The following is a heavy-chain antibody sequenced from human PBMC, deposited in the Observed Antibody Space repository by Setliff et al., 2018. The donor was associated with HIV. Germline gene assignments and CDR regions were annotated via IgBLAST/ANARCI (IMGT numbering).Heavy chain of an antibody. CDR3: ARSPTNTYYNIWSGYSYLDY. V-gene: IGHV4-39*02. Sequence: PSETLSLTCTVYGASISNSNSYWGWIRQPPGKRLEWLGSIYSSGSPSYNPSLSSRLTISVDTSKNHLSLRLSSVTAADTGVYYCARSPTNTYYNIWSGYSYLDYWGQGTLVTVSS. D-gene: IGHD3-3*01. CDR2: IYSSGSP. J-gene: IGHJ4*02. CDR1: GASISNSNSY.